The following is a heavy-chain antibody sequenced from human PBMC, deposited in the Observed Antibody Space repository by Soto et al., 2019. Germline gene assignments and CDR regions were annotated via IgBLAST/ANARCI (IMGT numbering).Heavy chain of an antibody. Sequence: ASVKVSCKASGYTFTSYAMHWVRQAPGQRLEWMGWINAGNGNTKYSQKFQGRVTITRDTSASTAYMELSSLRSEDTAVYYCARDLLRYFEWSSYGMDVWGQGTTVTVSS. V-gene: IGHV1-3*01. CDR3: ARDLLRYFEWSSYGMDV. CDR2: INAGNGNT. D-gene: IGHD3-9*01. CDR1: GYTFTSYA. J-gene: IGHJ6*02.